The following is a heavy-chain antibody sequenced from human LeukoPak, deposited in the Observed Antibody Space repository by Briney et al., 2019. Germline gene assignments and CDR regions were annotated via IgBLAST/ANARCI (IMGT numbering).Heavy chain of an antibody. CDR3: ARDRGLGHDY. CDR1: GGSISSYY. V-gene: IGHV4-59*01. D-gene: IGHD3-16*01. CDR2: IYYSGST. Sequence: SETLSLTCTVSGGSISSYYWSWIRQPPGKGLEWIGYIYYSGSTNYNPSLKSRVTISVDTSKNQFSLKLSSVTAADTAVYYRARDRGLGHDYWGQGTLVTVSS. J-gene: IGHJ4*02.